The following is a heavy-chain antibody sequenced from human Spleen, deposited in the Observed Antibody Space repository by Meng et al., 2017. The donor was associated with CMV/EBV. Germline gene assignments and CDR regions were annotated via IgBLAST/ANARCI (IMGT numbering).Heavy chain of an antibody. J-gene: IGHJ4*02. CDR1: GFTFSTYS. CDR2: ISRSSTYM. V-gene: IGHV3-21*01. CDR3: ARVLYYYDNSGFDY. D-gene: IGHD3-22*01. Sequence: GGSLRLSCAASGFTFSTYSMNWVRQSPGRGLEWVSSISRSSTYMFYADSVKGRFTISRDYSKNTLYLQMNSLRPDDTALYYCARVLYYYDNSGFDYWGQGTLVTVSS.